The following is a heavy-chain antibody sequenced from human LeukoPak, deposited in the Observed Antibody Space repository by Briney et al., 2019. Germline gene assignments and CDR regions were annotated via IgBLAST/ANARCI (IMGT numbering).Heavy chain of an antibody. CDR2: VNLQGST. CDR1: GGSITSTNY. V-gene: IGHV4-4*02. CDR3: AREGGPYRPLDY. J-gene: IGHJ4*02. Sequence: SETLSLTCGVSGGSITSTNYWTWVRQPPGKGLEWIGEVNLQGSTNYNPSLMGRVAISVDMSESHISLQLTSVAAADTAVYYCAREGGPYRPLDYSGQGTLVTVSS.